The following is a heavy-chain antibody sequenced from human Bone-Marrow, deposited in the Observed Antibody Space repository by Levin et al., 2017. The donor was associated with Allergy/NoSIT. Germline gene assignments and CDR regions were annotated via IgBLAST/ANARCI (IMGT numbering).Heavy chain of an antibody. CDR3: VRGSTSPDR. Sequence: GGSLRLSCAASGFIFPNYGMTWVRQAPGKGLEWVAAISMSGSSTDYADSVNGRFTTSRDNRRDTLYLQMTSLRPEDTALYFCVRGSTSPDRWGQGTLVSVSS. J-gene: IGHJ5*02. D-gene: IGHD3-16*01. V-gene: IGHV3-23*01. CDR2: ISMSGSST. CDR1: GFIFPNYG.